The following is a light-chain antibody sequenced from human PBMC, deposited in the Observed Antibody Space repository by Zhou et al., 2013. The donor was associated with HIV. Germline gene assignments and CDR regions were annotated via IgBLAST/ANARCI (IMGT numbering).Light chain of an antibody. V-gene: IGKV1-13*02. CDR2: DAS. CDR1: QGISSA. CDR3: QQADSFPLYT. Sequence: AIQLTQSPSSLSASVGDRVTVTCRASQGISSALAWYQQKPGKAPKLLIFDASSLESGVPSRFSGSGSGTDFTLTISGLQPEDFATYYCQQADSFPLYTFGQGTKLEIK. J-gene: IGKJ2*01.